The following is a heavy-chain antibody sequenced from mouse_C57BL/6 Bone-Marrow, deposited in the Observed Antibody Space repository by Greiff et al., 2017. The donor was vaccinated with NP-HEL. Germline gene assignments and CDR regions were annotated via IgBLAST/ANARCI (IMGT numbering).Heavy chain of an antibody. CDR2: IHPNSGST. V-gene: IGHV1-64*01. J-gene: IGHJ2*01. CDR1: GYTFTSYW. CDR3: AREGGTTVVEH. D-gene: IGHD1-1*01. Sequence: QVQLQQPGAELVKPGASVKLSCTASGYTFTSYWMHWVKQRPGQGLEWIGMIHPNSGSTNYNEKFKSKATLTVDKSSSTAYMQLSSLTSEDSAVYYCAREGGTTVVEHWGQGTTLTVSS.